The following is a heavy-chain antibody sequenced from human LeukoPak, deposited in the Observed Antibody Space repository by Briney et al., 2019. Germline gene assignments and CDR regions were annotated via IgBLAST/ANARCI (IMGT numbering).Heavy chain of an antibody. Sequence: ASVTVSCTASGYTFTGYYMHWVRQAPGQGLEWMGWINPNSGGTNYAQKFQGRVTMTRDTSISTAYMELSRLRSDDTAVYYCARDPRYCSGDSCYSHYYYYGMDVWGQGTTVTVSS. CDR2: INPNSGGT. CDR1: GYTFTGYY. J-gene: IGHJ6*02. CDR3: ARDPRYCSGDSCYSHYYYYGMDV. V-gene: IGHV1-2*02. D-gene: IGHD2-15*01.